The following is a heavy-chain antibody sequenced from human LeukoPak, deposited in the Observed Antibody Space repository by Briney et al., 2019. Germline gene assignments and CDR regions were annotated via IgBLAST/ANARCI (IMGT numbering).Heavy chain of an antibody. CDR2: ISSSSSYI. J-gene: IGHJ4*02. CDR3: ARWYSSSSVDY. D-gene: IGHD6-6*01. CDR1: GFTFSSYS. Sequence: GGSLRLSRAASGFTFSSYSMNWVRQAPGKGLEWVSSISSSSSYIYYADSVKGRFTIPRDNAKNSLYLQMNILRAEDTAVYYCARWYSSSSVDYWGQGTLVTVSS. V-gene: IGHV3-21*01.